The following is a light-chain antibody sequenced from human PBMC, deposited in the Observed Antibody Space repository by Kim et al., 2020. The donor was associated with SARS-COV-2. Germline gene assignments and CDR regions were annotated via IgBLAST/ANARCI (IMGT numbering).Light chain of an antibody. V-gene: IGKV1-5*01. J-gene: IGKJ1*01. Sequence: DIQMTQSPSTLSASVGDRVTLTCRASQSVSRWLAWYQQKPGKAPKLLIYDDSNLQSGVPSRFSGSGSGTEFTLTISSLQPDDFAIYYCQHRQTFGQGTKVDIK. CDR3: QHRQT. CDR1: QSVSRW. CDR2: DDS.